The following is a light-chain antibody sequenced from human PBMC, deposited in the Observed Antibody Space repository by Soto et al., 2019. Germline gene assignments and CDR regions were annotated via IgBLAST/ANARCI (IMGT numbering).Light chain of an antibody. Sequence: DIQMTQCPATLSVALGDGVAITCWASQTISSWLAWYQQKKGKAPKLLIYKASTLKSGVPSRFSGSGSGTEFNLTISSLQPDDFATYYCQHYNSYSEAFGQGTKVDI. V-gene: IGKV1-5*03. J-gene: IGKJ1*01. CDR3: QHYNSYSEA. CDR2: KAS. CDR1: QTISSW.